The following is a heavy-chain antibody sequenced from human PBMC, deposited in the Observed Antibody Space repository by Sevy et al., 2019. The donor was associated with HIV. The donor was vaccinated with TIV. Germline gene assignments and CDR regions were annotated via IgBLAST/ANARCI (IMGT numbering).Heavy chain of an antibody. V-gene: IGHV3-48*02. J-gene: IGHJ4*02. CDR1: GFTFSSYS. CDR3: ARDESIAAAEGLDY. Sequence: GGSLRLSCAASGFTFSSYSMNWVRQAPGKGLEWFSYISSSSSTIYYADSVKGRFTISRDNAKNSLYLQMNSLRDEDTATCYCARDESIAAAEGLDYWGQGTLVTVSS. CDR2: ISSSSSTI. D-gene: IGHD6-13*01.